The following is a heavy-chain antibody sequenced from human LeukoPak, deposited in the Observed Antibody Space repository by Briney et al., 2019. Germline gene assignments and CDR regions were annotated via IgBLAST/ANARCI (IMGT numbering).Heavy chain of an antibody. J-gene: IGHJ4*02. V-gene: IGHV4-59*01. CDR2: IYYSGST. CDR1: GGSISSYY. CDR3: ARDTEDWGFDY. D-gene: IGHD7-27*01. Sequence: SETLSLTCTVSGGSISSYYWSWIRQPPGKGLEWIGYIYYSGSTNYNPSLKSRVTISVDTSKNQFSLKLSAVTAADTAVYYCARDTEDWGFDYWGQGTLVTVSS.